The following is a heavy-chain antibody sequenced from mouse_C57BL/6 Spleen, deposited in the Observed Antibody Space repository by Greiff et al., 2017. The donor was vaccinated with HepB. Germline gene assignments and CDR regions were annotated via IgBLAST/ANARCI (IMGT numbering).Heavy chain of an antibody. CDR3: ASWDDGYSVAY. J-gene: IGHJ3*01. D-gene: IGHD2-3*01. CDR1: GYAFSSYW. Sequence: QVQLQQSGAELVKPGASVKISCKASGYAFSSYWMNWVKQRPGKGLVWIGQIYPGDGDTNYNGKFKGKATLTADKSSSTAYMQLSSLTSEDSAVYFCASWDDGYSVAYWGQGTLVTVSA. CDR2: IYPGDGDT. V-gene: IGHV1-80*01.